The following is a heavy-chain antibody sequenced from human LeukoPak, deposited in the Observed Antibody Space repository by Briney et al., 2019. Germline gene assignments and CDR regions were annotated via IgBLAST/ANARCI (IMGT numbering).Heavy chain of an antibody. CDR1: AGSISRFY. CDR3: ARDLGPSRGFDY. Sequence: PSETLSLTCAVSAGSISRFYWSWIRQPPGKGLEWIGYIYYSGSTHYNPSLKTRVTISVDPSKNQFSLKPNSVTAADTAVYYCARDLGPSRGFDYWGQGTLVTVSS. J-gene: IGHJ4*02. V-gene: IGHV4-59*01. CDR2: IYYSGST. D-gene: IGHD3-10*01.